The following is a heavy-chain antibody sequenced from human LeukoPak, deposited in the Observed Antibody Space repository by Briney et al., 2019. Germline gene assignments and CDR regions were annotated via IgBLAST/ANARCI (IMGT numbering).Heavy chain of an antibody. D-gene: IGHD4-11*01. Sequence: GGSLRLSCAASAFTFSSYGMNWVRQAPGKGLEWVSSISSSSSYIYYADSVKGRFTISRDNAKNSLYLQMNSLRAEDTAVYYCARVPDDYSNYAGNYYYYYMDVWGKGTTVTVSS. J-gene: IGHJ6*03. CDR2: ISSSSSYI. V-gene: IGHV3-21*01. CDR1: AFTFSSYG. CDR3: ARVPDDYSNYAGNYYYYYMDV.